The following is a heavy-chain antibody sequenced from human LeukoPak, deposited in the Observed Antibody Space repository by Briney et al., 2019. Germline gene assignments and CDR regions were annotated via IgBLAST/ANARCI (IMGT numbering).Heavy chain of an antibody. CDR2: IIPILGIA. CDR1: GGTFSSYA. V-gene: IGHV1-69*04. D-gene: IGHD6-13*01. CDR3: ARGIAAAGTPVYY. J-gene: IGHJ4*02. Sequence: ASVKVSCKASGGTFSSYAISWVRQAPGQGLEWMGRIIPILGIANYAQKFQGRVTITADKSTSTAYMELSSLRSEDTAVYYCARGIAAAGTPVYYWGQGTLVTVSS.